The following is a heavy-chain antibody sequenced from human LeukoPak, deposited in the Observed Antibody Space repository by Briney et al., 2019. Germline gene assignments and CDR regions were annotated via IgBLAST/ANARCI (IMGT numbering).Heavy chain of an antibody. J-gene: IGHJ4*02. CDR3: TRYNNDHFDY. Sequence: GGSLRLSCAGSGFAFGGYGMHWFRQTPGKGLEWVAVIAYDGSRAFYADSVKGRFTISRDNSKNTMSAQMDDLRAEDTAVYYCTRYNNDHFDYWGQGTLVTVSS. CDR2: IAYDGSRA. V-gene: IGHV3-33*01. CDR1: GFAFGGYG. D-gene: IGHD1-14*01.